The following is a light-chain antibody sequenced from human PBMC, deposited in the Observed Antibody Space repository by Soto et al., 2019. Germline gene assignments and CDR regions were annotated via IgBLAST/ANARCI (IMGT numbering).Light chain of an antibody. J-gene: IGLJ3*02. Sequence: QSALTQPASVSGSPGQSITISCTGTSSDLGSYNLVSWYRQHPGKAPKLMIYESSKRPSGLSNRFSGSKSGNTASLTISGLQAEDEADYYCCSYVGSSTLVFGGGTKVTVL. CDR1: SSDLGSYNL. CDR3: CSYVGSSTLV. V-gene: IGLV2-23*01. CDR2: ESS.